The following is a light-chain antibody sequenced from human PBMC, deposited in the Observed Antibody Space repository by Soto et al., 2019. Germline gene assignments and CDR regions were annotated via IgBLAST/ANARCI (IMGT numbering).Light chain of an antibody. Sequence: DIVMTQSPDSLAVPLGERATINCKSSQSVLYSSNNKNYLAWYQQKPGQPPKLLIYWASTRESGVPDRFSGSGSGTDFTLTSSSLQAEDVAVYYCQQYYSTPFTFGPGTKVDIK. CDR2: WAS. CDR3: QQYYSTPFT. CDR1: QSVLYSSNNKNY. J-gene: IGKJ3*01. V-gene: IGKV4-1*01.